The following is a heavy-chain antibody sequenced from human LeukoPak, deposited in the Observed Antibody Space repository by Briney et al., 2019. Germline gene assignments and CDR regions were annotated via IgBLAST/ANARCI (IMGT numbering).Heavy chain of an antibody. D-gene: IGHD2-15*01. CDR1: GGSISSSAYY. Sequence: PSETLSLTCTVSGGSISSSAYYWGWIRQPPGKGLEWIGSSYYTESIHYTPSLKSRSTILLDMPQTQLSLTLSSVPAADTAVYYCAGHLSDSGGSWFDPWGQGTLVTVSS. V-gene: IGHV4-39*01. CDR3: AGHLSDSGGSWFDP. CDR2: SYYTESI. J-gene: IGHJ5*02.